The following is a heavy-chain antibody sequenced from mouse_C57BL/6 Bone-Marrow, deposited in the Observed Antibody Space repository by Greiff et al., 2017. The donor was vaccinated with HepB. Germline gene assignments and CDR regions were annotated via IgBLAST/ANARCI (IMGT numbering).Heavy chain of an antibody. CDR2: IDPENGDT. CDR3: TSRAVLRDY. J-gene: IGHJ2*01. D-gene: IGHD1-1*01. Sequence: VQLQESGAELVRPGASVKLSCTASGFNIKDDYMHWVKQRPEQGLEWIGWIDPENGDTEYASKFQGKATITADTSSNTAYLQLSSLTSEDTAVYYCTSRAVLRDYWGQGTTLTVSS. CDR1: GFNIKDDY. V-gene: IGHV14-4*01.